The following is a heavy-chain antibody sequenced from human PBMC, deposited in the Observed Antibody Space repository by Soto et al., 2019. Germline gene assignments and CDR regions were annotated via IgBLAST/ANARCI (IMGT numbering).Heavy chain of an antibody. J-gene: IGHJ5*02. CDR1: GGTFSSNT. V-gene: IGHV1-69*08. CDR3: TRDLGADFRVPDGVDP. CDR2: FVPAVGIG. Sequence: QVQLVQSGAEVKKPGSSVKVSCKASGGTFSSNTISWVRQAPGQGLEWMGRFVPAVGIGKYSQKFQGRVTITADKSTSTVYMELSSLRSEDTAVYYCTRDLGADFRVPDGVDPWGQGTLVTVSS. D-gene: IGHD3-10*01.